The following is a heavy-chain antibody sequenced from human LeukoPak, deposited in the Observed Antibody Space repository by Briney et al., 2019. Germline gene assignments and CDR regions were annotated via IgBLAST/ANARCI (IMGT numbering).Heavy chain of an antibody. D-gene: IGHD1-26*01. Sequence: ASVKVSCKASGYTFTGYYMHWVRQAPGQGLEWMGWINPNSGGTNYAQKFQGRVTMTRDTSISTAYMELSRLRSEDTAVYYCARGRAVGATGYYYYGMDVWGQGTTVTVSS. CDR2: INPNSGGT. CDR1: GYTFTGYY. J-gene: IGHJ6*02. V-gene: IGHV1-2*02. CDR3: ARGRAVGATGYYYYGMDV.